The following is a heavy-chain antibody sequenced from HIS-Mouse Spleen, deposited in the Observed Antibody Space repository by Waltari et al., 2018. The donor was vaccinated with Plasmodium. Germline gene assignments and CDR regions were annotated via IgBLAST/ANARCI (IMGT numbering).Heavy chain of an antibody. CDR2: ISVSGGST. D-gene: IGHD7-27*01. J-gene: IGHJ4*02. CDR3: AKSSKGTGDLWDY. V-gene: IGHV3-23*01. CDR1: GSAFSSYA. Sequence: EVPLLESGGGWVQPGGSRSLSCAASGSAFSSYAMRWVRQVPGKGLEWVSAISVSGGSTYYADSVKGRFTISSYNSKNTLYLQRNSLRAEDTAVYYCAKSSKGTGDLWDYWGQGTLVTVSS.